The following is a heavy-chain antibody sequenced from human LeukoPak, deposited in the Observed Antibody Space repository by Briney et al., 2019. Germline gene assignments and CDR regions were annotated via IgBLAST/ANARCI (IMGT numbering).Heavy chain of an antibody. CDR2: IQYDGSNQ. V-gene: IGHV3-30*02. J-gene: IGHJ4*02. Sequence: PGGSLRLSCAASGFTFSSYGMHWVRQAPGKGLEWVAYIQYDGSNQQYAHSVKGRFRISRDSSKNILYLQMNSLRAEDTAVYYCAKDRWELPELDYWGQGTLVTVSS. CDR1: GFTFSSYG. CDR3: AKDRWELPELDY. D-gene: IGHD1-26*01.